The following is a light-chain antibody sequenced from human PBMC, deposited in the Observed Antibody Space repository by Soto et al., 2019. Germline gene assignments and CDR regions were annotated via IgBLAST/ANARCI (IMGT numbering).Light chain of an antibody. CDR3: QSYDSSLSGWV. Sequence: QAVVTQPPSVSGAPGQRVTISCIGVGYDVHWYQQLPGTAPKVLIYGNNNRPSGVPDRFSGSKSGTSASLAITGLQAEDEADYYCQSYDSSLSGWVFGGGTKVTVL. CDR1: GVGYD. J-gene: IGLJ3*02. V-gene: IGLV1-40*01. CDR2: GNN.